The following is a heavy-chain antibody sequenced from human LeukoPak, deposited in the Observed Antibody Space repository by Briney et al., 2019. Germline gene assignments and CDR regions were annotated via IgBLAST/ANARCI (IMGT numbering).Heavy chain of an antibody. CDR2: MNPNSGNT. CDR1: GYTFTSYD. CDR3: ARGGGCSSTSCYTRVGYYYYYGMDV. J-gene: IGHJ6*02. D-gene: IGHD2-2*02. Sequence: ASVKASCKASGYTFTSYDINWVRQATGQGLEGMGWMNPNSGNTGYAQKFQGRVTMTRNTSISTAYMELSSLRSEDTAVYYCARGGGCSSTSCYTRVGYYYYYGMDVWGQGTTVTVSS. V-gene: IGHV1-8*01.